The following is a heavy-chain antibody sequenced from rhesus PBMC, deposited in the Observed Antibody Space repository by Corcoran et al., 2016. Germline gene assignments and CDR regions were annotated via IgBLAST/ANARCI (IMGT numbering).Heavy chain of an antibody. CDR2: IYGSSGST. Sequence: QVQLQESGPGVVKPSETLSLTCAVSGYSISSGYDWSWIRQPPGKGLEWIGYIYGSSGSTNYNPSLKNRVTISKDTSKNQRSLKRSSVTTADTAVYYCARWKYRPYYCDYWGQGVLVTVSS. CDR3: ARWKYRPYYCDY. J-gene: IGHJ4*01. D-gene: IGHD1-26*01. CDR1: GYSISSGYD. V-gene: IGHV4-76*01.